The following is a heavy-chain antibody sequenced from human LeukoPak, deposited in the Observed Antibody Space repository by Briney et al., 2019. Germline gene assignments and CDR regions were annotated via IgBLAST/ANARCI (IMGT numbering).Heavy chain of an antibody. D-gene: IGHD6-19*01. CDR2: ISSSGSTI. CDR1: GFTFSDYY. Sequence: GGSLRLSCAASGFTFSDYYMSWIRQAPGKGLEWVSYISSSGSTIYYADSVKGRFTISRDNAKNSLYLQMNSLRAEDTAVYYCARDSSESRANWLDPWGQGTLVTVSS. V-gene: IGHV3-11*04. CDR3: ARDSSESRANWLDP. J-gene: IGHJ5*02.